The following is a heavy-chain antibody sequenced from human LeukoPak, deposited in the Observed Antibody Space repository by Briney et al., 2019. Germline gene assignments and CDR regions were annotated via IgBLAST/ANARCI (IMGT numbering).Heavy chain of an antibody. CDR3: ARSAGPVIVPAAIGASGHYYYMDV. D-gene: IGHD2-2*02. V-gene: IGHV1-69*05. CDR1: GGTFSSYA. J-gene: IGHJ6*03. Sequence: ASVKVSCKAPGGTFSSYAISWVRLAPGQGLKWMGGIIPILGTPNYAQKFQGRVTISTDESTSAAYMELSSLRSEDSAVYYCARSAGPVIVPAAIGASGHYYYMDVWDKGTTVTVSS. CDR2: IIPILGTP.